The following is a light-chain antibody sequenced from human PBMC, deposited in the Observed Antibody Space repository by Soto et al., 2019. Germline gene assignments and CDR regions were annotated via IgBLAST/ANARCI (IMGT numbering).Light chain of an antibody. J-gene: IGKJ4*01. Sequence: DIQLTQSPSFLSASVGDRVTITCRASQGISSYLAWYQQKPGKDPKLLIYAASTLQSGVPSRFSGSGSGTEFTLTNSSLQPEDFATYYGQQLNSYPLTFGGGTKVEIK. CDR2: AAS. CDR1: QGISSY. CDR3: QQLNSYPLT. V-gene: IGKV1-9*01.